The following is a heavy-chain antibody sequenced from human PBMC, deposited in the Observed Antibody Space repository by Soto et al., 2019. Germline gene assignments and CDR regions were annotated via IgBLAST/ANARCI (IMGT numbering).Heavy chain of an antibody. CDR1: SGSITSNY. Sequence: PSETLSLTCSVSSGSITSNYWSWIRQPPGKGLEWIGYISYSGGTNYNPSLKSRVTTSLDTSKNQFSLKLSSVTAADTAVYYCASVGNSNPLYGMDVWGQGTTVTVSS. CDR2: ISYSGGT. J-gene: IGHJ6*02. D-gene: IGHD4-4*01. CDR3: ASVGNSNPLYGMDV. V-gene: IGHV4-59*12.